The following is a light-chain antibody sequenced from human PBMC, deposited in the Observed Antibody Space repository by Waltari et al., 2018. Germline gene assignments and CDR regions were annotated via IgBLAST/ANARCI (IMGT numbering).Light chain of an antibody. V-gene: IGKV3-15*01. CDR3: QQYNTWT. CDR1: QSVSSN. Sequence: EIVMTQSPATLSVSPGERATLSCRASQSVSSNLAWYQQKPGQAPRLLIYGASTRATGSPARFSGSGSGTEFTLTISSLQSEDFAVYYCQQYNTWTFGQGTKVEIK. CDR2: GAS. J-gene: IGKJ1*01.